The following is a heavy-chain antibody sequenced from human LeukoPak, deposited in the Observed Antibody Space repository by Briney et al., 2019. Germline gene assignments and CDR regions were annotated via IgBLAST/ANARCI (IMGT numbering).Heavy chain of an antibody. D-gene: IGHD2-2*01. V-gene: IGHV4-59*01. CDR3: ARGKYPVY. CDR2: IYYSGST. J-gene: IGHJ4*02. CDR1: GGSISSYY. Sequence: NPSETLSLTCTVSGGSISSYYWSWIRQPPGKGLEWIGYIYYSGSTNYNPSLKSRVTISVDTSKNQFSLKLSSVTAADTAVYYCARGKYPVYWGQGTLVTVSS.